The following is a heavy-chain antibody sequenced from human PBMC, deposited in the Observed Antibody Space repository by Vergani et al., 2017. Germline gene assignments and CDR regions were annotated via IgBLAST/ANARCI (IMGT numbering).Heavy chain of an antibody. CDR1: GGTFSSNS. CDR3: ARGTLNYDILTGYYSGYFDY. Sequence: QGQLAQSGAEVKKPGSSVKVSCKASGGTFSSNSISWVRQAPGQGLEWMGRIIPIFGTTSYAQKFQGRVTILADESTSTAYMELSSLRSEDTAVYYCARGTLNYDILTGYYSGYFDYWGQGTLVTVSS. D-gene: IGHD3-9*01. J-gene: IGHJ4*02. CDR2: IIPIFGTT. V-gene: IGHV1-69*13.